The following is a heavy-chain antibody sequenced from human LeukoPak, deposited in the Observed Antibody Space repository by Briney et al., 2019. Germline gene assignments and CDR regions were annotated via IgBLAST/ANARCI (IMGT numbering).Heavy chain of an antibody. CDR2: IKSKTDGGTT. J-gene: IGHJ4*02. D-gene: IGHD4-17*01. CDR1: GFTFSNAW. V-gene: IGHV3-15*01. Sequence: GGSLRLSCAASGFTFSNAWMSWVRQAPGKGLEWVGRIKSKTDGGTTDYAAPVKGRFTISRDDSKNTLYLQMNSLKTEDTAVYYCTTAAGFFGDHGDYWGQGTLVTVSS. CDR3: TTAAGFFGDHGDY.